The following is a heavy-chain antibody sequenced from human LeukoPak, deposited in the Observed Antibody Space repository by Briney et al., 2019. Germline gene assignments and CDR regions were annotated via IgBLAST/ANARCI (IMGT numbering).Heavy chain of an antibody. CDR3: ARVGLGVPLFDY. CDR2: ISAYNGNT. J-gene: IGHJ4*02. V-gene: IGHV1-18*01. D-gene: IGHD2-8*01. Sequence: GSVKVSCKASGYTSTSYGISWVRQAPGQGLEWMGWISAYNGNTNYAQKLQGRVTMTTDTSTSTAYMELRSLRSDDTAVYYCARVGLGVPLFDYWGQGTLVTVSS. CDR1: GYTSTSYG.